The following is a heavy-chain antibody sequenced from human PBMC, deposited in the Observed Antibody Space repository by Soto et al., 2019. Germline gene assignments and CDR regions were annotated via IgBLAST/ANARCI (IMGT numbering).Heavy chain of an antibody. D-gene: IGHD1-26*01. CDR2: IYYSGST. CDR1: GGSISSYY. CDR3: ARGKGRSGSPRYYFDY. Sequence: SETLSLTCTVSGGSISSYYWSWIRQPPGKGLEWIGYIYYSGSTNYNPSLKSRVTISVDTSKNQFSLKLSSVTAADTAVYYCARGKGRSGSPRYYFDYWGQGTLVTVSS. J-gene: IGHJ4*02. V-gene: IGHV4-59*01.